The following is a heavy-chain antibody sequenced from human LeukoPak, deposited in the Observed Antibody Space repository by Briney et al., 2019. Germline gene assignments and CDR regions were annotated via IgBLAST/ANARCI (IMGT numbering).Heavy chain of an antibody. Sequence: SETLSLTCTVSGDSISRYYWSWIRQHPGKGLEWIGDIYYSGSTSYNPSLKSRVTISVDTSKNQFSLKMTSVTAADTAVYYCARDGDSEFFQHWGQGTLVTVSS. CDR2: IYYSGST. D-gene: IGHD2/OR15-2a*01. CDR3: ARDGDSEFFQH. J-gene: IGHJ1*01. CDR1: GDSISRYY. V-gene: IGHV4-31*03.